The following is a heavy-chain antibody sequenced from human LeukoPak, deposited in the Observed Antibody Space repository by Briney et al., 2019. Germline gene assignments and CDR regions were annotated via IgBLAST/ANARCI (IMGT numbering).Heavy chain of an antibody. V-gene: IGHV3-23*01. Sequence: GGSLRLFCAASGFTFSSYAMSWVRQAPGKGLEGGSGIGGSGGSTYYADSVKGRFTISRDNSKNTLYLQMTSLRAEDTAVYYCAKMYSSGWHFDYWGQGTQVTVSS. CDR1: GFTFSSYA. CDR2: IGGSGGST. J-gene: IGHJ4*02. D-gene: IGHD6-19*01. CDR3: AKMYSSGWHFDY.